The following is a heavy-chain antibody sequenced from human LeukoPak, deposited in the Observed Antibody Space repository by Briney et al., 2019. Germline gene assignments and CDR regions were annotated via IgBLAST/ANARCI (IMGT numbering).Heavy chain of an antibody. CDR1: GGSISSYY. V-gene: IGHV4-59*01. CDR3: ARDRYIDSDYYFDY. Sequence: KPSETLSLTCTVSGGSISSYYWSWIRQPPGKGLEWIGYIYYSGSTNYNPSLKSRVTIPVDTSKNQFSLKLSSVTAADTAVYYCARDRYIDSDYYFDYWGQGTLVTVSS. D-gene: IGHD5-18*01. CDR2: IYYSGST. J-gene: IGHJ4*02.